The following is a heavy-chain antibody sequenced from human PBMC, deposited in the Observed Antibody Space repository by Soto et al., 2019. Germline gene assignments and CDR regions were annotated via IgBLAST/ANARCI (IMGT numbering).Heavy chain of an antibody. J-gene: IGHJ5*02. CDR1: GGSISSGGYY. V-gene: IGHV4-31*03. D-gene: IGHD3-22*01. CDR2: LYYSGST. CDR3: ARDPPYDRSGYSDP. Sequence: QVQLQESGPGLVKPSQTLSLTCTVSGGSISSGGYYWSWIRQHPGKGLEWIGYLYYSGSTYYNPSLKNRFTISVDTSKNQFSLKVSAVTAAGTAVYYCARDPPYDRSGYSDPWGQGTLVTVSS.